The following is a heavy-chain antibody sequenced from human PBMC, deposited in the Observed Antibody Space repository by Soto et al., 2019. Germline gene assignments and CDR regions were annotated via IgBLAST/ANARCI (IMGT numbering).Heavy chain of an antibody. CDR1: GYPLSNFY. CDR3: ARERIYRSSSSVAQD. Sequence: APVKVSRKASGYPLSNFYIHLGRQAPGQGLEWLGIINPSGGSTTYAQRFQGRVTMTWDTSTSTVYMELNSLRSADTAVYYCARERIYRSSSSVAQDWGQGTLVTFSS. V-gene: IGHV1-46*03. D-gene: IGHD6-6*01. CDR2: INPSGGST. J-gene: IGHJ4*02.